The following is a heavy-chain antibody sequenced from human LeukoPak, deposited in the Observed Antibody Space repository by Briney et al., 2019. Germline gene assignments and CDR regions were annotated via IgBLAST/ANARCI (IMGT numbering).Heavy chain of an antibody. CDR2: MNPNSGNT. D-gene: IGHD3-10*01. CDR1: GYTFTSYD. Sequence: ASVKVSCKASGYTFTSYDINWVRQATGQGLEWMGWMNPNSGNTGYAQKFQGRVTITRNTSISTAYMELSSLRSEDTAVYYCARGYGSGTPHPHYYYYYMDVWGKGTTVTVSS. V-gene: IGHV1-8*03. J-gene: IGHJ6*03. CDR3: ARGYGSGTPHPHYYYYYMDV.